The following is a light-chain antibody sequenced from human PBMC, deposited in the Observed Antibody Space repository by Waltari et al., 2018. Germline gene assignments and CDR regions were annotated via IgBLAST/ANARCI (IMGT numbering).Light chain of an antibody. CDR3: LQQSTYPFT. V-gene: IGKV1-17*02. CDR1: QGINRD. CDR2: DIT. J-gene: IGKJ2*01. Sequence: DIQMTQSPSSLSESVGDTVTVSCRASQGINRDLNWFQLKPGKTPNLLISDITTLHSGVPSRFSGSGSGTEFTLTIRNLRPEDFAVYYCLQQSTYPFTFGQGTKVEIK.